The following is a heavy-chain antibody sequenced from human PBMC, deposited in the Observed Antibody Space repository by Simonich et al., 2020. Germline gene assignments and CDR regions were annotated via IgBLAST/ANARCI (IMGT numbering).Heavy chain of an antibody. J-gene: IGHJ6*03. CDR3: ARGALTGDYYYMDV. D-gene: IGHD7-27*01. V-gene: IGHV1-2*02. CDR1: GYTFTGYY. CDR2: INPNRGGT. Sequence: QVQLVQSGAEVKKPGASVKVSCKASGYTFTGYYMHWGRQAPGHGLEWMGWINPNRGGTNYAQKFQGRVTRTRDTSISTAYMELSRLRSDDTAVYYCARGALTGDYYYMDVWGKGTTVTVSS.